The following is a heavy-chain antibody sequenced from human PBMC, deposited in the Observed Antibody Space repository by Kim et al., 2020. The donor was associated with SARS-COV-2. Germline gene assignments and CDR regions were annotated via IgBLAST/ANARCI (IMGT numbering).Heavy chain of an antibody. D-gene: IGHD3-16*01. Sequence: GNGTPIYARKFQGRVTFTTDTSASTAYMELSFLRSEDSAVYYCLGGFYFDYWGQGTLVTVSS. V-gene: IGHV1-3*01. CDR3: LGGFYFDY. CDR2: GNGTP. J-gene: IGHJ4*02.